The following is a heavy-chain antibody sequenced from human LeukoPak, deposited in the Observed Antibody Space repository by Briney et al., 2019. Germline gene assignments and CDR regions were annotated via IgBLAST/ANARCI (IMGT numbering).Heavy chain of an antibody. V-gene: IGHV3-11*04. J-gene: IGHJ3*02. CDR2: ISSSSNTI. Sequence: TGGSLRLSCAASGFSFSDYYMSWIRQAPGKGLEWVSNISSSSNTINYADSVKGRFTISRDNAKNSLYLQMNSLRAEDTAVYYCARDYYHSSGYYAFDIWGQGTMVTVS. D-gene: IGHD3-22*01. CDR1: GFSFSDYY. CDR3: ARDYYHSSGYYAFDI.